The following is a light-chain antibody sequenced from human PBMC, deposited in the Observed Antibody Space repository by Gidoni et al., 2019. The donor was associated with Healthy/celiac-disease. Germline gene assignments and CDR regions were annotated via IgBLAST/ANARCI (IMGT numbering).Light chain of an antibody. Sequence: SSVLTPPPSVSVAPGQPARMTLGGNNIGSKSVHWYQQKPGQAPVLVVDDDSDRPSGIPERFSGSNSGNTATLTISRVEAGDEADYYCQVWDSSVVFGGGTKLTVL. V-gene: IGLV3-21*02. J-gene: IGLJ2*01. CDR1: NIGSKS. CDR3: QVWDSSVV. CDR2: DDS.